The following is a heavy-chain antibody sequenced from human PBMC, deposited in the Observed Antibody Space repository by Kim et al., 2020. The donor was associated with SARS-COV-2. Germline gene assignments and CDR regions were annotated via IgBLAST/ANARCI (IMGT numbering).Heavy chain of an antibody. CDR3: ARVPTSIVGATRCDY. CDR2: ISSSSSYI. V-gene: IGHV3-21*01. Sequence: GGSLRLSCAASGFTFSSYSMNWVRQAPGKGLEWVSSISSSSSYIYYADSVKGRFTISRDNAKNSLYLQMNSLRAEDTAVYYCARVPTSIVGATRCDYWGQGTLVTVSS. J-gene: IGHJ4*02. CDR1: GFTFSSYS. D-gene: IGHD1-26*01.